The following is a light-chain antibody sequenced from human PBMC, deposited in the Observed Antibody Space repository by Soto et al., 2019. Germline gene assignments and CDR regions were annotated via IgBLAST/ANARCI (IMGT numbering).Light chain of an antibody. Sequence: EIVLTQSPGTLSLSPWERGTLSCRASQSVNGRYVAWYQQKPGQAPTLLIYGASSRATGIPDRFTGSGSGTDFTLIISRLEPEDVAVYYCQVYGASPPYTFGQGTKLEIK. J-gene: IGKJ2*01. V-gene: IGKV3-20*01. CDR3: QVYGASPPYT. CDR1: QSVNGRY. CDR2: GAS.